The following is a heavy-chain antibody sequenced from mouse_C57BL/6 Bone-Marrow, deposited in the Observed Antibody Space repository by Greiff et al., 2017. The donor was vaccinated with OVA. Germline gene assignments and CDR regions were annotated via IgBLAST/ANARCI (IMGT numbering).Heavy chain of an antibody. Sequence: VQLQQSGAELVRPGASVKLSCTASGFNIKDDYMHWVKQRPEQGLEWIGWIDPENGDTEYASKFQGKATITADTSSNTAYLQRSSLTSEDTAVYYCTTEGDYAWFAYWGQGTLVTVSA. CDR2: IDPENGDT. CDR1: GFNIKDDY. D-gene: IGHD2-4*01. CDR3: TTEGDYAWFAY. J-gene: IGHJ3*01. V-gene: IGHV14-4*01.